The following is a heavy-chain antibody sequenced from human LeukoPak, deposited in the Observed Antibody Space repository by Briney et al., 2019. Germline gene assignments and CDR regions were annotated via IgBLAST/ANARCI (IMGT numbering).Heavy chain of an antibody. CDR2: ISGSGGST. CDR1: GFTFSSYA. J-gene: IGHJ4*02. Sequence: GGSLRLSCAASGFTFSSYAMSWVRQAPGKGLEWVSAISGSGGSTDYADSVKGRFTISRDNSKNSLYLQMNSLRAEDTAVYYCAKSTMVRGVIVRPFDYWGQGTLVTVSS. D-gene: IGHD3-10*01. CDR3: AKSTMVRGVIVRPFDY. V-gene: IGHV3-23*01.